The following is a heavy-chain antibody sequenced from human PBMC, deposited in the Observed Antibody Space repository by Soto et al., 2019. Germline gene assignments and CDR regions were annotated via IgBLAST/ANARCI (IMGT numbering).Heavy chain of an antibody. CDR2: IDWDDDK. V-gene: IGHV2-70*01. Sequence: SGPTLVNPTQTLTLTCTFSGFSLSTSGMCVSWIRQPPGKALEWLALIDWDDDKYYSTSLKTRLTISKDTSKNQVVLTMTNMDPVYTATYYCARIPIRGVIHYYYGMDVWCQGTTVTLSS. CDR1: GFSLSTSGMC. J-gene: IGHJ6*02. D-gene: IGHD3-10*01. CDR3: ARIPIRGVIHYYYGMDV.